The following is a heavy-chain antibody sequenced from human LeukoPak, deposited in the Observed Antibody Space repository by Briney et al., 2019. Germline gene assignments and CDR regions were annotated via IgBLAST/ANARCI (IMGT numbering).Heavy chain of an antibody. D-gene: IGHD2-2*02. CDR1: GYSISSGYY. CDR2: MYHSGST. J-gene: IGHJ5*02. V-gene: IGHV4-38-2*02. CDR3: ARRPPCSGSTTCYTRWFDP. Sequence: SETLSLTCTVSGYSISSGYYWGWIRQPPVKGLEWIGSMYHSGSTYYNPSLKSRVTISVDTSKNQFSLKLSSVTAADTAVYYCARRPPCSGSTTCYTRWFDPWGQGTLVTVSS.